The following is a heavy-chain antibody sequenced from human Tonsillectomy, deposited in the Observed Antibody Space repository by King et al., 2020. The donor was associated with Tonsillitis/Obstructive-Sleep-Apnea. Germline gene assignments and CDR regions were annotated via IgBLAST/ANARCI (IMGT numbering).Heavy chain of an antibody. J-gene: IGHJ5*01. V-gene: IGHV4-34*01. D-gene: IGHD3-9*01. CDR2: ITNSGGN. CDR1: GGSFSGFY. CDR3: ARGDLLTGYYASTDFDS. Sequence: VQLQQWGAGLLKPSETLSLTCAVYGGSFSGFYWTWIRQPPGKGLEWIGEITNSGGNRYNPSLKSRVTIPTDSSKSQFSLNLSSVTAADTAVYYCARGDLLTGYYASTDFDSWGQGTLVTVSS.